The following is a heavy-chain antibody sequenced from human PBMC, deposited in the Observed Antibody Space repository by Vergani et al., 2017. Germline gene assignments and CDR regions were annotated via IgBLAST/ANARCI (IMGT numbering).Heavy chain of an antibody. D-gene: IGHD5-18*01. CDR1: GGSISSGDYY. V-gene: IGHV4-30-4*08. CDR2: IYYSGST. Sequence: QVQLQESGPGLVKPSQTLSLTCTVSGGSISSGDYYWSWIRQPPGKGLEWIGYIYYSGSTYYNPSLKSRVTISVDTSKNQFSLKLSSVTAADTAVYYCARGKGVVQLWYPSWYFDLWGRGTPVTVSS. CDR3: ARGKGVVQLWYPSWYFDL. J-gene: IGHJ2*01.